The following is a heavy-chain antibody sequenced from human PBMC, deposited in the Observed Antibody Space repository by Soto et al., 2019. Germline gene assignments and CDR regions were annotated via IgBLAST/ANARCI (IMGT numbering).Heavy chain of an antibody. CDR1: GYTFTSYG. CDR2: ISAYNGNT. CDR3: ARQRLGVVIIHYFDY. V-gene: IGHV1-18*01. Sequence: ASVKVSCKASGYTFTSYGISWVRQAPGQVLEWMGLISAYNGNTNYAQKLQGRVTMTTDTSTSTAYMELRSLRSDDTAVYYCARQRLGVVIIHYFDYWGQGTLVTVS. J-gene: IGHJ4*02. D-gene: IGHD3-3*01.